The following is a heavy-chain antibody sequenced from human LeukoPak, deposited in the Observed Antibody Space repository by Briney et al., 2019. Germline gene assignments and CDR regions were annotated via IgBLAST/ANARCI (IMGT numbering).Heavy chain of an antibody. Sequence: ASVKVSCKASGYTFTSYGISWVRQAPGQGLEWMGWISAYNGNTNYAQKLQGRVTMTTDTSTSTAYMELRSLRSDDTAVYYCARDLSLSYGILTGYYSRYYYGMDVWGKGTTVTVSS. CDR3: ARDLSLSYGILTGYYSRYYYGMDV. D-gene: IGHD3-9*01. V-gene: IGHV1-18*04. J-gene: IGHJ6*04. CDR1: GYTFTSYG. CDR2: ISAYNGNT.